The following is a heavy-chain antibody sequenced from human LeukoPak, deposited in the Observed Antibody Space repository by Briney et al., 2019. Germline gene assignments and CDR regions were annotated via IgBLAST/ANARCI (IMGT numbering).Heavy chain of an antibody. CDR3: AVDCSGGSCLSGGD. V-gene: IGHV1-2*02. J-gene: IGHJ4*02. CDR2: INPNSGGT. D-gene: IGHD2-15*01. CDR1: GYTFTGYY. Sequence: GASVKVSCKASGYTFTGYYMHWVRQAPGQGVEWMGWINPNSGGTNYAQKFQGRVTMTRDTSISTAYMELSRLRSDDTAVYYCAVDCSGGSCLSGGDWGQGTLVTVSS.